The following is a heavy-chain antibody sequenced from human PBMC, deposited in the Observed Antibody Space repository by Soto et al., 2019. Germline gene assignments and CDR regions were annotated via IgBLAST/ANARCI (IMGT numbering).Heavy chain of an antibody. J-gene: IGHJ3*02. CDR2: VRNKVNSYTT. CDR1: GFSFSDHY. Sequence: EVQLVESGGGLVQPGGSLRLSCAASGFSFSDHYMDWVRQAPGKGLEWVGRVRNKVNSYTTEYAASVKGRFTVSRDDSKSALYLQMNSLKIEDTAVYYCPRVKSSSWSLDALDIWGRGTMVTVSS. D-gene: IGHD2-15*01. CDR3: PRVKSSSWSLDALDI. V-gene: IGHV3-72*01.